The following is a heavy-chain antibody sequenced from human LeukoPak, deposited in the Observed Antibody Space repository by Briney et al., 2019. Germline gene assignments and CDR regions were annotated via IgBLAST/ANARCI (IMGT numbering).Heavy chain of an antibody. V-gene: IGHV4-34*01. CDR1: GGSFSGYY. CDR3: ARGDIVVVPAARPGNYFDY. D-gene: IGHD2-2*01. CDR2: INHSGST. J-gene: IGHJ4*02. Sequence: SETLSLTCAVYGGSFSGYYWSWIRQPPGKGPEWIGEINHSGSTNYNPSLKSRVTISVDTSKNQFSLKLSSVTAADTAVYYCARGDIVVVPAARPGNYFDYWGQGTLVTVSS.